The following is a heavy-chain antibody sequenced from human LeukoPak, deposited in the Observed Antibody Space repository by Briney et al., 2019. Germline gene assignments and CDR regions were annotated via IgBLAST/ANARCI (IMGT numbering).Heavy chain of an antibody. CDR2: IYYSGST. V-gene: IGHV4-39*01. CDR1: GGSISSTTYY. Sequence: SETLSLTCSVSGGSISSTTYYWGWIRQSPGKGLEWIGTIYYSGSTYYNPSLKSRVTISVDASKNQFSLKLSSVTAADTAVYYCARPRSSISALDAFHIWGQGTMVTVSS. J-gene: IGHJ3*02. D-gene: IGHD3-9*01. CDR3: ARPRSSISALDAFHI.